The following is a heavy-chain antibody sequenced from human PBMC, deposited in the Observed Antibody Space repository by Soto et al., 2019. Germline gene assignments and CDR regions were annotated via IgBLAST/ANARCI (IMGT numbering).Heavy chain of an antibody. CDR3: AKWGSGWLEYYFDY. CDR1: GFTFSSYA. Sequence: GGSLRLSCAASGFTFSSYAMSWVRQAPGKGLEWVLAISGSGGSTYYADSVKGRFTISRDNSKNTLYLQMNSLRAEDTAVYYCAKWGSGWLEYYFDYWGQGTLVTVSS. J-gene: IGHJ4*02. D-gene: IGHD6-19*01. V-gene: IGHV3-23*01. CDR2: ISGSGGST.